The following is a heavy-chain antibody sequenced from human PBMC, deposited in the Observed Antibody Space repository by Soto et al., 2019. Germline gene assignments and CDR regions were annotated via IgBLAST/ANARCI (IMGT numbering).Heavy chain of an antibody. V-gene: IGHV4-61*03. J-gene: IGHJ3*01. Sequence: QVQLQQSGPGLVKPSETLSLTCTVSGVSVTSDDFYWTWIRQPPGKGLEWIGHIFHRGSTSYSSSIEGRVTITIDTSNNHFSMSLISAAAADTAVYYCARGTLIEAGCGDAPTSAFDVWGKGTMVTVS. CDR1: GVSVTSDDFY. CDR3: ARGTLIEAGCGDAPTSAFDV. D-gene: IGHD5-12*01. CDR2: IFHRGST.